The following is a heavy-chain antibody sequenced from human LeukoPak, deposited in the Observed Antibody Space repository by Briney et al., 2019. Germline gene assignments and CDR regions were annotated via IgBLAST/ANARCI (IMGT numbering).Heavy chain of an antibody. D-gene: IGHD3-9*01. J-gene: IGHJ4*02. V-gene: IGHV3-23*01. CDR2: ISGSGGST. Sequence: GGSLRLSCAASGFTFSSYAMSWVRQAPGKGLEWVSAISGSGGSTYYADSVKGRFTISRDNSKNTLYLQMKSLRAEDTAVYYCAKDLWRYFDWLLPDYWGQGTLVTVSS. CDR1: GFTFSSYA. CDR3: AKDLWRYFDWLLPDY.